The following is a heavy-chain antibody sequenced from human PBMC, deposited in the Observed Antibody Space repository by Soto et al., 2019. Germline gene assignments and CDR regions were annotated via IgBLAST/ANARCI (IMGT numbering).Heavy chain of an antibody. CDR3: AREGIADSGAFDI. J-gene: IGHJ3*02. CDR2: SRNKVHSYTT. CDR1: GFTFSDPY. D-gene: IGHD2-21*02. Sequence: EVQLVESGGGLVQPGGSLRLSCVASGFTFSDPYMDWVRQAPGKGLEWVGRSRNKVHSYTTEYAASVKGRFTISRDDSKNALYLQMNSLKTEDTAVYFCAREGIADSGAFDIWGQGTVVAVS. V-gene: IGHV3-72*01.